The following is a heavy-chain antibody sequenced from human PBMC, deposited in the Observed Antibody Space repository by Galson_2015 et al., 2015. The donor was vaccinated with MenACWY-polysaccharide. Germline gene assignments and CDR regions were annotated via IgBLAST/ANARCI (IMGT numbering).Heavy chain of an antibody. CDR1: GFTFNNYA. CDR2: ISGSGALT. CDR3: AKPSDGLYDSDSWFSHGGSD. J-gene: IGHJ4*02. Sequence: SLRLSCAASGFTFNNYAMTWVRQAPGKGLEWLSSISGSGALTYYADSVKGRFTVSRDNSRNTLWLQMNSLRAEDTAVYYCAKPSDGLYDSDSWFSHGGSDWGQGTLVTVSS. V-gene: IGHV3-23*01. D-gene: IGHD3-22*01.